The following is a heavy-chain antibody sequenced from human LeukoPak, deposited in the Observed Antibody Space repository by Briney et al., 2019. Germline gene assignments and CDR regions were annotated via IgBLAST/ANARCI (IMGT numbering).Heavy chain of an antibody. V-gene: IGHV3-13*01. Sequence: GGSLRLSCAASGLTVRNNYMSGVSQATGNGLECVSAIGTAGDTYYPGSVKGQFTISRENAKNSLYLQMITLRAEDTAVYYCARARPPPRGYRPGELLLFDYWGQGTLVTVSS. J-gene: IGHJ4*02. CDR3: ARARPPPRGYRPGELLLFDY. D-gene: IGHD5-12*01. CDR2: IGTAGDT. CDR1: GLTVRNNY.